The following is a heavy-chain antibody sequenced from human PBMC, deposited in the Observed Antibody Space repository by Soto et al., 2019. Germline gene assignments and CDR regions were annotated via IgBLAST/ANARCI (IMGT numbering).Heavy chain of an antibody. J-gene: IGHJ4*02. Sequence: GGSLRLSCAASGFTVSSNHMNWVRQAPGKGLEWVSVIYSGGSTSYADSVKGRFTISRDNSKNTVYLQMNSLRAEDTALYYCARCQTAAGNFFDYWGQGTLVTVSS. CDR3: ARCQTAAGNFFDY. D-gene: IGHD6-13*01. V-gene: IGHV3-53*01. CDR2: IYSGGST. CDR1: GFTVSSNH.